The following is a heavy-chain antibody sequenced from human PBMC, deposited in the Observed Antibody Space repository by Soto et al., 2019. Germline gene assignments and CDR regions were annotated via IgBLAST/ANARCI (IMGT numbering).Heavy chain of an antibody. CDR1: GFTFNTYG. J-gene: IGHJ6*02. CDR3: ARDVKSDLYNQYGLDV. V-gene: IGHV3-33*01. Sequence: QVQLVESGGGVVQPGRSLRLSCAASGFTFNTYGMYWVRQAPGKGLEWVAVIWYDGSNKYHAESVKGRFTISRDNSKNXLYLQMNSLRAEDTAVYYCARDVKSDLYNQYGLDVWGQGTTVTVSS. CDR2: IWYDGSNK. D-gene: IGHD1-20*01.